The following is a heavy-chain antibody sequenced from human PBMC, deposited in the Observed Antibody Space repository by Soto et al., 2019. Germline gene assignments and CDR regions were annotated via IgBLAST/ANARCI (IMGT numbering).Heavy chain of an antibody. V-gene: IGHV3-30-3*01. J-gene: IGHJ6*02. D-gene: IGHD2-2*01. Sequence: GGSLRLSCAASGFTFVSYAMHWGRQAPGNWLECAPVISYDGSNKYYADSVKGRFTISRGNCKNTLYLQMNSLRAEDTAVYYCAREDIVVVPAAYYYYYYGMDVWGQGTTVAVSS. CDR3: AREDIVVVPAAYYYYYYGMDV. CDR1: GFTFVSYA. CDR2: ISYDGSNK.